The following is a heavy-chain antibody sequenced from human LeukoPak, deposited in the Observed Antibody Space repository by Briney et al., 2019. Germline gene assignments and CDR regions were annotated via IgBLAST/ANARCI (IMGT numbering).Heavy chain of an antibody. D-gene: IGHD1-26*01. V-gene: IGHV4-39*07. J-gene: IGHJ4*02. CDR1: GGSISSSSYY. CDR3: ARGRGGVGLGATYYFDY. CDR2: IYYSGST. Sequence: SSETLSLTCTVSGGSISSSSYYWGWIRQPPGKGLEWVGSIYYSGSTNYNPSLKSRVTISVDTSKNQFSLKLSSVTAADTAVYYCARGRGGVGLGATYYFDYWGQGTLVTVSS.